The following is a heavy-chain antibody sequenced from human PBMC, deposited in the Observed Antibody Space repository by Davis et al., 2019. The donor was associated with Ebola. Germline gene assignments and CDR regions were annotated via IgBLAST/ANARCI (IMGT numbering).Heavy chain of an antibody. CDR1: GFTFSSYW. V-gene: IGHV3-74*01. CDR3: ASTKRRYYDILTGYYTQFDY. Sequence: GESLKISCAASGFTFSSYWMHWVRQAPGKGLVWVSRINSDGSSTSYADSVKGRFTISRDNAKNTLYLQMNSLRAEDTAVYYCASTKRRYYDILTGYYTQFDYWGQGTLVTVSS. CDR2: INSDGSST. D-gene: IGHD3-9*01. J-gene: IGHJ4*02.